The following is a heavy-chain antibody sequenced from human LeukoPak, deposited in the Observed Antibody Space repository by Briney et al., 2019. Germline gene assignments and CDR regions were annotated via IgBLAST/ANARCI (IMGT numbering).Heavy chain of an antibody. J-gene: IGHJ4*02. CDR3: ARRNSGYQDLDF. Sequence: ASVKVSCKASGYTFTRYYMYSVRQAPRQRLKCMGISNPSAGSTSYTQKFHGRVTMTRDTSKSTVYMEVSSLKSDDTAVYYCARRNSGYQDLDFWGQGTLVTVSS. V-gene: IGHV1-46*01. D-gene: IGHD5-12*01. CDR1: GYTFTRYY. CDR2: SNPSAGST.